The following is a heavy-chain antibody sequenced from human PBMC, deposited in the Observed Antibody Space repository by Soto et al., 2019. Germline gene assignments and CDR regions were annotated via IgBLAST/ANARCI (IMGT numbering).Heavy chain of an antibody. J-gene: IGHJ5*02. CDR1: GYTFNSYG. CDR3: ARWYYSGGSCYSVWFDL. D-gene: IGHD2-15*01. V-gene: IGHV1-18*01. Sequence: GASVKVSCKASGYTFNSYGSCWVRQAPGQGLEWMGWISAYNGNTNYAQKLQGRVTMTTDTSTSTAYMELRSLRSDDTAVYYFARWYYSGGSCYSVWFDLWGQGTLVLVSS. CDR2: ISAYNGNT.